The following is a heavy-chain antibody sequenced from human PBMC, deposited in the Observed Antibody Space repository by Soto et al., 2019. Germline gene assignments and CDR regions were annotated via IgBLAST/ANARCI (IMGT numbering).Heavy chain of an antibody. Sequence: SVKVSCKASGATFYTYAFTWVRQAPGQGLEWMGGIAPMIGTRKHAQKFQGRVTFTADESTFTAYMELSSLRYDDTAVYYCARDISVTTSVFGFWGQGTLVTVPS. V-gene: IGHV1-69*01. D-gene: IGHD1-1*01. J-gene: IGHJ4*02. CDR2: IAPMIGTR. CDR3: ARDISVTTSVFGF. CDR1: GATFYTYA.